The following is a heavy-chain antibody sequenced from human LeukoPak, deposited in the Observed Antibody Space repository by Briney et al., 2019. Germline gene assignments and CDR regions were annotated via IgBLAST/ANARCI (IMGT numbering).Heavy chain of an antibody. V-gene: IGHV3-11*01. CDR1: GFTFSDYY. D-gene: IGHD5-18*01. Sequence: GGSLRLSCAASGFTFSDYYMSWIRQAPGKGLEWVSYISSSGSTIYYADSVKGRFTISRDNAKNSLYLQMNSLRAEDTAVYYCARELKQWIQLWSGSDAFDIWGQGTMVTVSS. J-gene: IGHJ3*02. CDR3: ARELKQWIQLWSGSDAFDI. CDR2: ISSSGSTI.